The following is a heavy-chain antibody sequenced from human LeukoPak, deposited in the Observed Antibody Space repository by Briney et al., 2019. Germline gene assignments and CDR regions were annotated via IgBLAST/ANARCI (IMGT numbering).Heavy chain of an antibody. CDR2: IYSGGST. CDR3: ASYFDWLRRFDY. Sequence: GGSLRLSCAASGFTVSSNYMSWVRQAPGKGLEWVSVIYSGGSTYYADSVKGRFTISRNNSKNTLYLQMNSLRAEDTAVYYCASYFDWLRRFDYWGQGTLVTVSS. V-gene: IGHV3-53*01. J-gene: IGHJ4*02. D-gene: IGHD3-9*01. CDR1: GFTVSSNY.